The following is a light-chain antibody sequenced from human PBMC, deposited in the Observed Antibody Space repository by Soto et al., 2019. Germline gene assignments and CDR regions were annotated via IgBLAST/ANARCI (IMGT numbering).Light chain of an antibody. V-gene: IGKV4-1*01. CDR3: QQYYNTPLT. CDR1: QPVLYSSNNRNY. CDR2: WAS. Sequence: DIVLTQSPDSLTVSLGARATINCKSGQPVLYSSNNRNYLAWYXQRPGQPPKLHHYWASTRASGVPDRCDGSGSGTDVALTISSLQAEYVAVYYLQQYYNTPLTSGGRTKVDIK. J-gene: IGKJ4*01.